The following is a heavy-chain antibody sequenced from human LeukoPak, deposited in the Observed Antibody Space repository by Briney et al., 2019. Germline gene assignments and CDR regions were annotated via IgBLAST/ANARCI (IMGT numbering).Heavy chain of an antibody. CDR3: ARVRLEHTFTGEKNYYMDV. V-gene: IGHV4-4*09. Sequence: SETLSLTCTVSGGSISSYYWSWIRQPPGKGLEWIGYIYTSGSTNYNPSLKSRVTISVDTSKNQFSLKLSSVTAADTAVYYCARVRLEHTFTGEKNYYMDVWGKGTTVTVSS. CDR1: GGSISSYY. CDR2: IYTSGST. J-gene: IGHJ6*03. D-gene: IGHD1/OR15-1a*01.